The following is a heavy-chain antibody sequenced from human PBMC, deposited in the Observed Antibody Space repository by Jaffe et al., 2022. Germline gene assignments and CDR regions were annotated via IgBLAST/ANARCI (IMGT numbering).Heavy chain of an antibody. CDR2: IYPGDSDT. CDR1: GYSFTSYW. Sequence: EVQLVQSGAEVKKPGESLKISCKGSGYSFTSYWIGWVRQMPGKGLEWMGIIYPGDSDTRYSPSFQGQVTISADKSISTAYLQWSSLKASDTAMYYCARHYDWNDRGLVYYFDYWGQGTLVTVSS. CDR3: ARHYDWNDRGLVYYFDY. D-gene: IGHD1-20*01. V-gene: IGHV5-51*01. J-gene: IGHJ4*02.